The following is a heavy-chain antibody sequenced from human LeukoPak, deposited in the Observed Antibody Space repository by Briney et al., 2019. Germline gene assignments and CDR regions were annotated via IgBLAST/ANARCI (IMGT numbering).Heavy chain of an antibody. D-gene: IGHD6-13*01. CDR1: GGTFSSYA. J-gene: IGHJ6*02. CDR3: ARVSPLGGIAAAGTSSDYYYGMDV. CDR2: IIPIFGIA. V-gene: IGHV1-69*04. Sequence: SVKVSCKASGGTFSSYAISWVRQAPGQGLEWMGRIIPIFGIANYAQKFQGRVTITADKSTSTAYMELSSLRSEDTAVYYCARVSPLGGIAAAGTSSDYYYGMDVWGQGTTVTVSS.